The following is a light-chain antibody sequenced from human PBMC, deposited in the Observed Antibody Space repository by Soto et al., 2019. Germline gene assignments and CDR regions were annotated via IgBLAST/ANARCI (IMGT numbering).Light chain of an antibody. CDR1: QSISSY. J-gene: IGKJ1*01. CDR2: AAS. Sequence: DIQMTQSPSSLSASVGDRVTITCRASQSISSYLNWYQQKPGKAPKLLIYAASSLQSGVPSRFSGSGSGTDFTLTISSLQPEHFATYYCQQSYSTPQFGQGTKVEIK. CDR3: QQSYSTPQ. V-gene: IGKV1-39*01.